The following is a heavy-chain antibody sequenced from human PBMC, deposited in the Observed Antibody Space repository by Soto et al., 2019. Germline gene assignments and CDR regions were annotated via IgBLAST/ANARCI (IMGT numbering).Heavy chain of an antibody. CDR1: GGSISNYY. Sequence: SETLSLTCTVSGGSISNYYWSWIRQPPGKGLEWIGEINHSGSTNYNPSLKSRVTISVDTSKNQFSLKLSSVTAADTAVYYCARGYGSSGYYFTHRSQNKRAEYFQHWGQGTLVTVAS. CDR3: ARGYGSSGYYFTHRSQNKRAEYFQH. D-gene: IGHD3-22*01. CDR2: INHSGST. J-gene: IGHJ1*01. V-gene: IGHV4-34*01.